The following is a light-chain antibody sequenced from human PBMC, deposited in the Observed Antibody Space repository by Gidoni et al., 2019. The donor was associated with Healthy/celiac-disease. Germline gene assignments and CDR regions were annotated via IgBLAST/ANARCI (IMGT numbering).Light chain of an antibody. V-gene: IGLV1-47*01. CDR1: SSNIGSNY. CDR3: AAWDDSLSGLV. CDR2: RNN. Sequence: QSVLTQPPSASGTPGQRVTISCSGSSSNIGSNYVYWYQQLPGTAPKLLIYRNNQRPSGVPDRFSGIKSGTSSSLAISGLRSEDEADYYCAAWDDSLSGLVFGGWTKLTVL. J-gene: IGLJ3*02.